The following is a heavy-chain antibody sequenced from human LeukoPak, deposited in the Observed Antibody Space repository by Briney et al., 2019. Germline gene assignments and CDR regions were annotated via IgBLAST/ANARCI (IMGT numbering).Heavy chain of an antibody. Sequence: PSETLSLTCTVSGDSISSSAYFWAWIRQPPGKGLEWIASISYTGSTYYNPFLKSRLTISVDTSKDQFSLKLSSVTAADTAVYRCARQRAMVGTFDSWGQGALVTASS. V-gene: IGHV4-39*01. CDR3: ARQRAMVGTFDS. CDR2: ISYTGST. CDR1: GDSISSSAYF. D-gene: IGHD5-18*01. J-gene: IGHJ4*02.